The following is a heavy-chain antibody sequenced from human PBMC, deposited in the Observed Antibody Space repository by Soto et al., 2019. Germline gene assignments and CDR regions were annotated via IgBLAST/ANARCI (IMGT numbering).Heavy chain of an antibody. D-gene: IGHD5-12*01. CDR2: ISYDGSNK. CDR3: AKDLGYSGYGVFHY. CDR1: GFTFDNYY. V-gene: IGHV3-30*18. J-gene: IGHJ4*02. Sequence: PGGSLRLSCAASGFTFDNYYIHWVRQAPGKGLEWVAVISYDGSNKYYADSVKGRFTVSRDNSKNALYLEMNSLRAEDTAVYYCAKDLGYSGYGVFHYWGQGTLVTVSS.